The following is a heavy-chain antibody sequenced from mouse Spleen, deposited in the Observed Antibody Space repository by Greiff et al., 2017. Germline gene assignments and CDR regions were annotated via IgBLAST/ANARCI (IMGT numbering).Heavy chain of an antibody. Sequence: EVMLVESGGGLVKLGGSLKLSCAASGFTFSSYYMSWVRQTPEKRLELVAAINSNGGSTYYPDTVKGRFTISRDNAKNTLYLQMSSLKSEDTALYYCARRLLDYYAMDYWGQGTSVTVSS. CDR2: INSNGGST. CDR1: GFTFSSYY. J-gene: IGHJ4*01. V-gene: IGHV5-6-2*01. CDR3: ARRLLDYYAMDY.